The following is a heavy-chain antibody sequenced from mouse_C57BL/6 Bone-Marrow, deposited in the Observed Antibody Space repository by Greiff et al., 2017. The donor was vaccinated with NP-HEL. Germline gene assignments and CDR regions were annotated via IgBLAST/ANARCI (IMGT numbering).Heavy chain of an antibody. J-gene: IGHJ4*01. D-gene: IGHD6-2*01. CDR1: GYTFTSYW. Sequence: VQLQQPGAELVKPGASVKLSCKASGYTFTSYWMHWVKQRPGQGLEWIGEIDPSDSYTNYNQKFKGKSTLTVDKSSSTAYMQLSSLTSEDSAVYYCARVSLAMDYWGQGTSVTVSS. CDR2: IDPSDSYT. CDR3: ARVSLAMDY. V-gene: IGHV1-69*01.